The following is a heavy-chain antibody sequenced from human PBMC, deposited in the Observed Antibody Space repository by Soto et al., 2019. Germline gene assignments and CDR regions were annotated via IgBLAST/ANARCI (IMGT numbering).Heavy chain of an antibody. J-gene: IGHJ3*02. V-gene: IGHV1-69*13. CDR3: ARVSPGITIFGVVINDAFDI. Sequence: SVKVSCKASGGTFSSYAISWVRQAPGQGLEWMGGIIPIFGTANYAQKFQGRVTITADESTSTAYMELSSLRSEDTAVYYCARVSPGITIFGVVINDAFDIWGQGTMVTVSS. CDR1: GGTFSSYA. CDR2: IIPIFGTA. D-gene: IGHD3-3*01.